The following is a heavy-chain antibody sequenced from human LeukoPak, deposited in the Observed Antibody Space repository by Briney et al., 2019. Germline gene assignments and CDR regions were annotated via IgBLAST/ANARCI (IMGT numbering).Heavy chain of an antibody. CDR2: IYYSGST. Sequence: PSETLSLTCTVSGGSISSYYWSWIRQPPGKGLEWIGYIYYSGSTNYNPSLKTRVTISVDTSKNQFSLKLSSVTAADTAVYYCASQRVYYDSSGYYYDAFDIWGQGTMVTVSS. V-gene: IGHV4-59*01. D-gene: IGHD3-22*01. CDR1: GGSISSYY. J-gene: IGHJ3*02. CDR3: ASQRVYYDSSGYYYDAFDI.